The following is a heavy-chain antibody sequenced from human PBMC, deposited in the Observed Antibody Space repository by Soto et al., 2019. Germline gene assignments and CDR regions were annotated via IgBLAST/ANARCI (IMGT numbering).Heavy chain of an antibody. CDR2: FDPEDGET. J-gene: IGHJ6*02. Sequence: ASVKVSCKVSGYTLTELSMHWVRQAPGKGLEWMGGFDPEDGETIYAQKFQGRVTMTEDTSTDTAYMELSSLRSEDTAVYYCATQDRSGYYYSGMDVWGQGTTVTVSS. D-gene: IGHD2-15*01. V-gene: IGHV1-24*01. CDR1: GYTLTELS. CDR3: ATQDRSGYYYSGMDV.